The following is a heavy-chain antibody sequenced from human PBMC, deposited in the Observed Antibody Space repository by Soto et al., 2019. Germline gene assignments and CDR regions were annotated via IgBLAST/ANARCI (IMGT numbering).Heavy chain of an antibody. J-gene: IGHJ4*02. D-gene: IGHD1-26*01. CDR1: GDTFTYYG. CDR2: IGGYNGNT. CDR3: ARDSGNLVVWAYFFDY. Sequence: QVQLVQSGAEVNKPGASVKVSCTATGDTFTYYGISWVRRAPGQGLEWMGWIGGYNGNTDYAQSIQGRIIMTRDKSPSTAYMGLRSLRSDDTDVFFWARDSGNLVVWAYFFDYWGQGTLVTVSS. V-gene: IGHV1-18*01.